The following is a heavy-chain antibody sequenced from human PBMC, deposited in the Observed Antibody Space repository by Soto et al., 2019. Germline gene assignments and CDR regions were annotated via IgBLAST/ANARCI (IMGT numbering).Heavy chain of an antibody. CDR1: GFTFSSNG. V-gene: IGHV3-33*01. D-gene: IGHD1-1*01. CDR2: IWYDGSNK. CDR3: ARYLQHRRTTRLLDY. Sequence: GGSLRLSCAASGFTFSSNGMHWVRQAPGKGLEWVAVIWYDGSNKYYADSVKGRFTISRDNSKNTLYLQMNSLRAEDTAVYFCARYLQHRRTTRLLDYSCQRTLVTVSS. J-gene: IGHJ4*02.